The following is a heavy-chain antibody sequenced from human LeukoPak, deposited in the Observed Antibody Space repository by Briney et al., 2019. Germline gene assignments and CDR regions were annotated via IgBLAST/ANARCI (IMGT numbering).Heavy chain of an antibody. V-gene: IGHV1-2*06. CDR3: ARGTVTGRGWFRDFDY. D-gene: IGHD6-19*01. CDR2: INPNSGGT. CDR1: GYAFTDYY. J-gene: IGHJ4*02. Sequence: SVKVSCKASGYAFTDYYMQWVRQAPGQGLEWMGRINPNSGGTNYAQKFQGGVTMTRDTSINTAYMVLTSLRSDDTAVYYCARGTVTGRGWFRDFDYWGQGTLVTVSS.